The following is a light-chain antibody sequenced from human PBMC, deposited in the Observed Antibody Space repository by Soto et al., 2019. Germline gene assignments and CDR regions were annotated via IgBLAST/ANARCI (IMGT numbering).Light chain of an antibody. CDR3: MQALQTPLT. CDR1: QSLLHSDGYNY. J-gene: IGKJ4*01. V-gene: IGKV2-28*01. CDR2: LGS. Sequence: DIVMTQSPLSLPVTPGESASISCRSSQSLLHSDGYNYLDWYLQKPGQSPQLLIYLGSNRASGVPDRFSGRGSGTDFTLKISRVEAEDVGVYYCMQALQTPLTFGGGTKVEIK.